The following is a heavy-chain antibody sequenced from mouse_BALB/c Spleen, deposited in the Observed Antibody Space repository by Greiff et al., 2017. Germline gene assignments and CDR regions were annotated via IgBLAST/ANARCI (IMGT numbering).Heavy chain of an antibody. J-gene: IGHJ2*01. Sequence: EVQVVESGGGLVKPGGSLKLSCAASGFTFSSYAMSWVRQSPEKRLEWVAEISSGGSYTYYPDTVTGRFTISRDNAKNTLYLEMSSLRSEDTAMYYCARVGVRRSFDYWGQGTTLTVSS. D-gene: IGHD2-14*01. CDR2: ISSGGSYT. V-gene: IGHV5-9-4*01. CDR1: GFTFSSYA. CDR3: ARVGVRRSFDY.